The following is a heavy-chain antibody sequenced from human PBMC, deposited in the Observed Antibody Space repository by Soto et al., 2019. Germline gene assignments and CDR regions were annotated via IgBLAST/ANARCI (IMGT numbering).Heavy chain of an antibody. Sequence: QIHLVQSGAEVKKPGASVKVSCKASGYTFTSHSISWVRQAPGEGLEWVGWISAYNGYTNNAQNFQGRVTLTTDASTSTAYMELRSLTYDDTAVYYCARVGYYYGSGSYLFDPWGQGTLVTVSS. CDR1: GYTFTSHS. D-gene: IGHD3-10*01. V-gene: IGHV1-18*01. J-gene: IGHJ5*02. CDR3: ARVGYYYGSGSYLFDP. CDR2: ISAYNGYT.